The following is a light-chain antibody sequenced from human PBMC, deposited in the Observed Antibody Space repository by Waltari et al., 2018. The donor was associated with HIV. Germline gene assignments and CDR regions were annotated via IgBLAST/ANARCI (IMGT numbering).Light chain of an antibody. CDR1: SPNIGSNS. V-gene: IGLV1-47*01. CDR2: RND. J-gene: IGLJ2*01. CDR3: AAYDDNLPGWI. Sequence: QSVLTQPPSASGTPGPRVTISCSGSSPNIGSNSVFWYQQFPGTAPKVLIYRNDHRPSGVPDRFSASRSGTSASLVISGLRSEDEADYYCAAYDDNLPGWIFGGGTKLTAL.